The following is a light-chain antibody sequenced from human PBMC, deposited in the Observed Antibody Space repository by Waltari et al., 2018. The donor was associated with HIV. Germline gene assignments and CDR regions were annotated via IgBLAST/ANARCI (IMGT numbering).Light chain of an antibody. CDR3: QQYNNWPRT. Sequence: EIVMTQSPATLSASPGERATLSCRASQRVSSNLAWYQQKPGQAPRLLIYGASTRATGIPARFSGSESGTEFTLTISSLQSEDFAVYYCQQYNNWPRTFGQGTKVEIK. J-gene: IGKJ1*01. CDR1: QRVSSN. CDR2: GAS. V-gene: IGKV3-15*01.